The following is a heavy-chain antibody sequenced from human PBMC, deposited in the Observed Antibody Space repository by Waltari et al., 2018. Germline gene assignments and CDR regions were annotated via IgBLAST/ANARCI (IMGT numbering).Heavy chain of an antibody. Sequence: QVQLQESGPGLVKPSETLSPTFTVSGGSISSYYWSWIRQPAGKGLEWIGRIYTRGSTNYNPSLKSRVTMSVDTSKNQFSLKLSSVTAADTAVYYCAREVYYGSGSPSFDYWGQGTLVTVSS. V-gene: IGHV4-4*07. D-gene: IGHD3-10*01. CDR1: GGSISSYY. CDR3: AREVYYGSGSPSFDY. CDR2: IYTRGST. J-gene: IGHJ4*02.